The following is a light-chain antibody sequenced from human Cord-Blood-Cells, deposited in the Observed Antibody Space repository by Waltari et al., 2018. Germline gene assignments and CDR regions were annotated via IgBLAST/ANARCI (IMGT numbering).Light chain of an antibody. J-gene: IGLJ3*02. Sequence: QSALTQPASVSRSPGQSITISCTCTRRDFGVYNHVSWYQQHPGKAPKLMIYDVSTRPSGVSNRFSGSKSGNTASLTISGLQAEDEADYYCSSYTSSSTWVFGGGTKLTVL. CDR2: DVS. V-gene: IGLV2-14*01. CDR1: RRDFGVYNH. CDR3: SSYTSSSTWV.